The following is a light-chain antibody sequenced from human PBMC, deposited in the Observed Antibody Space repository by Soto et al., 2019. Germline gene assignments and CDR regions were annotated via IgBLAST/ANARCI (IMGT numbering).Light chain of an antibody. J-gene: IGLJ2*01. CDR1: SSNIGAGYD. Sequence: QAVVTQPPSVSGAPGQGVTISCTGSSSNIGAGYDVHWYQQLPGTAPKLLIYGNSNRPSGVPDRFSGSKSGTSASLAITGLQAEDAADYYCQSFDSSLSGSVFGGGTKLT. CDR2: GNS. V-gene: IGLV1-40*01. CDR3: QSFDSSLSGSV.